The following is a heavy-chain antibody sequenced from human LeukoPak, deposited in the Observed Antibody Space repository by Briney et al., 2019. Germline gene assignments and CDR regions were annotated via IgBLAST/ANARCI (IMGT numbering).Heavy chain of an antibody. CDR1: GFTFSDYW. J-gene: IGHJ4*02. CDR2: IKPDGSEK. CDR3: ARERTRNYYDSSGYCD. V-gene: IGHV3-7*03. D-gene: IGHD3-22*01. Sequence: GGSLRLSCAASGFTFSDYWMTWVRQAPGKGLEWVANIKPDGSEKYYVDSVKGRFTISRDNAKNSLYLQMNSLRAEDTAVYYCARERTRNYYDSSGYCDWGQGTLVTVSS.